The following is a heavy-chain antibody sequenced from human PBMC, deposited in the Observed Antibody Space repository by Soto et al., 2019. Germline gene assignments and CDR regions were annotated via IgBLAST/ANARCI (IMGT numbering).Heavy chain of an antibody. D-gene: IGHD2-2*01. CDR1: GFTFSGYA. CDR2: TSGSGGNT. V-gene: IGHV3-23*01. CDR3: ARVPDAASYYLGLDV. Sequence: AGGSLRLSCVASGFTFSGYAMSWVRQAPGKGLEWVSGTSGSGGNTNYADSVKGRFTISRDNYKNTLYLQMNSQRDEDTAVYYCARVPDAASYYLGLDVWGQGTTVTVSS. J-gene: IGHJ6*02.